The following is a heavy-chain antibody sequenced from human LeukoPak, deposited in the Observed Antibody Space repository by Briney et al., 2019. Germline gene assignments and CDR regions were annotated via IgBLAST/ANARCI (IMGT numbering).Heavy chain of an antibody. CDR3: ARGLRFGESPLYFDY. Sequence: ASVKVSCKASGYTFTGYYMHWVRQAPGQGLEWMGIINPSGGSTSYAQKFQGRVTMTRDTSTSTVYMELSSLRSEDTAVYYCARGLRFGESPLYFDYWGQGTLVTVSS. CDR2: INPSGGST. CDR1: GYTFTGYY. D-gene: IGHD3-10*01. J-gene: IGHJ4*02. V-gene: IGHV1-46*01.